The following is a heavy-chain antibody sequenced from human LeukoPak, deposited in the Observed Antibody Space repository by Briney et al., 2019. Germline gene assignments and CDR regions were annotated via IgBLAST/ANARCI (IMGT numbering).Heavy chain of an antibody. CDR2: IYSGGST. CDR3: ARGAAAGNYYYYGMDV. D-gene: IGHD6-13*01. V-gene: IGHV3-66*01. CDR1: GFTLSSNY. J-gene: IGHJ6*02. Sequence: PGGSLRLSCAASGFTLSSNYMSWVRQAPGKGLEWVSVIYSGGSTYYADSVKGRFTISRDNSKNTLYLQMNSLRAEDTAVYYCARGAAAGNYYYYGMDVWGQGTTGTVS.